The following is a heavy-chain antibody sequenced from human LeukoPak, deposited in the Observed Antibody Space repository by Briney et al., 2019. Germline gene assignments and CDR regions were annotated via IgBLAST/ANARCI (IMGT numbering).Heavy chain of an antibody. Sequence: SETLSLTCAVYGGSFSGYYWTWIRQPPGKGLEWIGEINHSGSTRYNPSLKSRVTISVDTSKNQFSLKLSSVTAADTAVYYCARGTPRGWLQTPLDYWGQGTLVTVSS. J-gene: IGHJ4*02. D-gene: IGHD5-24*01. V-gene: IGHV4-34*01. CDR1: GGSFSGYY. CDR2: INHSGST. CDR3: ARGTPRGWLQTPLDY.